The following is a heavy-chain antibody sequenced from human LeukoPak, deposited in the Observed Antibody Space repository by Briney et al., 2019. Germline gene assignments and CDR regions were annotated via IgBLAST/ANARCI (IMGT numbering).Heavy chain of an antibody. CDR2: IIPIFGTA. CDR3: ARDGGYYDSSGIPY. J-gene: IGHJ4*02. D-gene: IGHD3-22*01. CDR1: GGTFSSYA. Sequence: SVKVSCKAAGGTFSSYAISWVRQAPGQGLEWMGGIIPIFGTANYAQKFQGRVTTTADESTSTAYMELSSLRSEDTAVYYCARDGGYYDSSGIPYWGQGTLVTVSS. V-gene: IGHV1-69*13.